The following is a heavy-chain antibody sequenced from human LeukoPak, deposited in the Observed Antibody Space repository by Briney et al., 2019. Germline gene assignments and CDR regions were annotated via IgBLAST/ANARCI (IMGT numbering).Heavy chain of an antibody. V-gene: IGHV3-66*02. CDR1: GFTVSTNY. Sequence: GGSLRLSCAASGFTVSTNYMSWVRRAPGKGLEWVSLIYSGGTTYYADSAKGRFTVSRDNSKNTLYLQMNSLRVEDTAVYYCARRQFNWGSAFDIWGQGTMVTVSS. D-gene: IGHD7-27*01. J-gene: IGHJ3*02. CDR2: IYSGGTT. CDR3: ARRQFNWGSAFDI.